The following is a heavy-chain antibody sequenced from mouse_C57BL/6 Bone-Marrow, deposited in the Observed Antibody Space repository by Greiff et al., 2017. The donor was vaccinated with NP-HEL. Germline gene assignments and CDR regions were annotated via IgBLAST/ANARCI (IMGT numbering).Heavy chain of an antibody. Sequence: VQLQQSGADLARPGASVKMSCKASGYTFTSYTMHWVKQRPGQGLEWIGYINPSSGYTKYNQKFKDKATLTADKSSSTAYMQLSSLTSEDSAVYYCASLYYGSSFDYWGQGTTLTVSS. CDR1: GYTFTSYT. CDR3: ASLYYGSSFDY. D-gene: IGHD1-1*01. V-gene: IGHV1-4*01. CDR2: INPSSGYT. J-gene: IGHJ2*01.